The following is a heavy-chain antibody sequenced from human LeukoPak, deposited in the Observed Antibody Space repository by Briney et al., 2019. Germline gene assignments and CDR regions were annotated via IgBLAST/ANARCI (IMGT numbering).Heavy chain of an antibody. CDR1: GFTFSSYG. J-gene: IGHJ4*02. D-gene: IGHD6-19*01. Sequence: PGGSLRLSCAASGFTFSSYGMHWVRQAPGKGLEGVAFIRYDGSNKYYADSVKGRFTISRDNSKNTLYLQMNSLRAEDTAVYYCAKDLLPAVAGPADYWGQGTLVTVSS. CDR2: IRYDGSNK. V-gene: IGHV3-30*02. CDR3: AKDLLPAVAGPADY.